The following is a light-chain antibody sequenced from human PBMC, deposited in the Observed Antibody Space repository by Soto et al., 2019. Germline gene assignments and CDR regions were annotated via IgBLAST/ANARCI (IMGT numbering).Light chain of an antibody. CDR3: QQANSFPLLT. V-gene: IGKV1-12*01. J-gene: IGKJ4*01. CDR1: QGISSW. CDR2: AAS. Sequence: MTQSPATLSASLGERATLSFRASQGISSWLAWYQQKPGKAPKLLIYAASSLQSGVPSRFSGSGSGTDFTLTISSLQPEDFATYYCQQANSFPLLTFGGGTKVDNK.